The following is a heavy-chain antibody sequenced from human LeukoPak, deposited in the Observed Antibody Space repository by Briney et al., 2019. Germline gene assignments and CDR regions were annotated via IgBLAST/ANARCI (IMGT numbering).Heavy chain of an antibody. CDR1: GGTFTRYA. V-gene: IGHV1-69*05. Sequence: SVKVSCKASGGTFTRYAISWVRQAPGQGLEWMGGIIAIFGTASYAQKFQGRVTITTDESTSTAYMELSSLRPEDTAVYYCARSADGYNWGYFDYWGQGTLVTVSS. CDR3: ARSADGYNWGYFDY. D-gene: IGHD5-24*01. J-gene: IGHJ4*02. CDR2: IIAIFGTA.